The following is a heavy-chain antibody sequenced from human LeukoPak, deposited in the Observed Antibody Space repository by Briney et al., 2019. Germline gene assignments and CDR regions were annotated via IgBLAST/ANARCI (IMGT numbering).Heavy chain of an antibody. J-gene: IGHJ4*02. CDR2: IYTSGST. D-gene: IGHD6-13*01. V-gene: IGHV4-61*02. CDR3: ARGGYSSTLFDY. CDR1: GGSISSCSYY. Sequence: SSQTLSLTYTVSGGSISSCSYYWSWIRQPAGKGLDWIGRIYTSGSTNYNPSLKIRVTISVDTSNTQFSLTLRYVTAAATPDYSCARGGYSSTLFDYGGQGALVTVSS.